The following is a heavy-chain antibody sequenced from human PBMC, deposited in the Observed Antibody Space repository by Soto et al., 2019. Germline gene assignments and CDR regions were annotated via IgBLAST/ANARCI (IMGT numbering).Heavy chain of an antibody. V-gene: IGHV1-69*13. J-gene: IGHJ6*02. CDR1: GGTFSSYA. CDR2: IIPIFGTA. D-gene: IGHD6-13*01. Sequence: GASVKVSCKASGGTFSSYAISCVRQAPGQGLEWMGGIIPIFGTANYAQKFQGRVTITADESTSTAYMELSSLRSEDTAVYYCARDSMAAPTYYYYGMDVWGQGTTVTVSS. CDR3: ARDSMAAPTYYYYGMDV.